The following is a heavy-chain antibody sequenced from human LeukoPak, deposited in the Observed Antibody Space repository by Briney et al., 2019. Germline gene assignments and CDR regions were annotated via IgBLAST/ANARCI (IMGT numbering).Heavy chain of an antibody. J-gene: IGHJ4*02. Sequence: SETLSLTCAVSGGSISQYYWSWLRQAPGKGLEWIGYIHASGTTTYNPSLKSRVTMSVDTSNNQFSLTLTTVTEADTAVYYCARDGPYSSSHDYWGQGTLVTVSS. D-gene: IGHD6-6*01. CDR2: IHASGTT. CDR1: GGSISQYY. V-gene: IGHV4-4*08. CDR3: ARDGPYSSSHDY.